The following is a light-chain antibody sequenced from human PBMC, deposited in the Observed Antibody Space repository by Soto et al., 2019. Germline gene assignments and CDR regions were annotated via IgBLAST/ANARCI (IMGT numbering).Light chain of an antibody. CDR2: GAS. CDR1: QSVRSNY. V-gene: IGKV3-20*01. Sequence: EIVLTQSPGTLSLSPGERATLSCRASQSVRSNYLAWYQQKPGQAPRLLIYGASSRATGIPDRFSGSGSGKDFTLTISRLEPEDLAVYHCQQYDSSPWTFGQGTKVEIK. J-gene: IGKJ1*01. CDR3: QQYDSSPWT.